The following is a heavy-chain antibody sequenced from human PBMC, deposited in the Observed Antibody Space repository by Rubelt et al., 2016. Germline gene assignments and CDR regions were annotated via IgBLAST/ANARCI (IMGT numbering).Heavy chain of an antibody. J-gene: IGHJ4*02. CDR3: AGCSPAVDD. D-gene: IGHD2-2*01. V-gene: IGHV4-39*07. CDR2: IFHSGST. Sequence: QLQLQESGPGLVKPSETLSLTCTVSGGSISSSSYYWGWIRQPPGKGLEWIGSIFHSGSTYYKPSLKSRITISVDTSKNQFSLDRRSAAAADTAVYCCAGCSPAVDDWGQGTLVTVSS. CDR1: GGSISSSSYY.